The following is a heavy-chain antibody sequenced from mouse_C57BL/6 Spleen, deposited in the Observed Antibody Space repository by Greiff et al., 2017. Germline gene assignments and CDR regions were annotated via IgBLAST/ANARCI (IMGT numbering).Heavy chain of an antibody. Sequence: QVQLQQSGAELVRPGTSVKLSCKASGYTFTSYWMHWVKQRPGQGLEWIGAIDPADSYTNYNEKFKGKATLTVDTSSSTAYMQLSSLTSEDSAVYYCARWGDSDYWGQGTPVTVSA. D-gene: IGHD2-12*01. CDR3: ARWGDSDY. J-gene: IGHJ3*01. V-gene: IGHV1-59*01. CDR1: GYTFTSYW. CDR2: IDPADSYT.